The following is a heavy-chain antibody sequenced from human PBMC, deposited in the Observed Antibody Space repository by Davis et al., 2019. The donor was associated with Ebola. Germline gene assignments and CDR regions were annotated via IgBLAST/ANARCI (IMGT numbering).Heavy chain of an antibody. V-gene: IGHV3-7*03. Sequence: GESLKISCAASGFTFSSYWMSWVRQAPGKGLEWVANIKQDGSEKYYVDSVKGRFTISRDNAKNSLYLQMNSLRAEDTAVYYCARDDDFWSGYYRGGYYFDYWGQGTLVTVSS. CDR3: ARDDDFWSGYYRGGYYFDY. CDR2: IKQDGSEK. D-gene: IGHD3-3*01. CDR1: GFTFSSYW. J-gene: IGHJ4*02.